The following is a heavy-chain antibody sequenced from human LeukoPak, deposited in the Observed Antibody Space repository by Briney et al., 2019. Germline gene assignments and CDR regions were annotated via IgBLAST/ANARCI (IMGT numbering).Heavy chain of an antibody. CDR3: ARDRRGLWGMDV. CDR1: GGSINSYC. CDR2: IYFSAGT. Sequence: SETLSLTCSMSGGSINSYCWSWIRQIPGKGLEWIGNIYFSAGTKYNPSLKSRVTISLDASKSQFSLRLSSVTAADTAVYYCARDRRGLWGMDVWGQGITVIVSS. J-gene: IGHJ6*02. V-gene: IGHV4-59*01. D-gene: IGHD2-21*01.